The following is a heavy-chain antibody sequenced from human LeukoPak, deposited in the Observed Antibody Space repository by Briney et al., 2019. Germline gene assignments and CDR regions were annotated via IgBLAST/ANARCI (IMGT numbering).Heavy chain of an antibody. V-gene: IGHV3-11*01. CDR2: ISSSGSTI. D-gene: IGHD6-13*01. Sequence: GGSLRLSCAASGFTFSDYYMSWIRQAPGKGLEWVSYISSSGSTIYYADSVKGRFTISRDNAKNSLYLQMNSLRAEDTAVYYCARDASTKLYSSSWYGRNYYYYGMDVWGQGTTVTVSS. CDR1: GFTFSDYY. J-gene: IGHJ6*02. CDR3: ARDASTKLYSSSWYGRNYYYYGMDV.